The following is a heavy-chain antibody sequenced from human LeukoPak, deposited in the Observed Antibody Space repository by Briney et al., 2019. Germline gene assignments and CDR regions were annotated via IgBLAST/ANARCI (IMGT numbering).Heavy chain of an antibody. CDR1: GFTLSTYT. V-gene: IGHV3-21*01. D-gene: IGHD6-13*01. CDR2: ISSRSSSI. Sequence: GGSLRLSCAASGFTLSTYTMNWVRQAPGKGLEWVSSISSRSSSIYYADLVKGRFTISRDNAKNSLYLQMNSLRAEDTAVYYCARGHSEGYFDWFDPWGQGTLVTVSS. J-gene: IGHJ5*02. CDR3: ARGHSEGYFDWFDP.